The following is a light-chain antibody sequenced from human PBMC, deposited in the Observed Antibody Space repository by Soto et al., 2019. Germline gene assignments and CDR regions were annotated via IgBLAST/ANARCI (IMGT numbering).Light chain of an antibody. CDR1: QSVSSK. CDR3: QQYGSSPRT. J-gene: IGKJ1*01. Sequence: EIVMTQSPATLSLSPGQRATLSCRASQSVSSKLAWYQQKPGQAPRLLIYGASSRATGIPDRFSGSGSGTDFTLTISRLEPEDFAVYYCQQYGSSPRTFGQGTKVDIK. V-gene: IGKV3-20*01. CDR2: GAS.